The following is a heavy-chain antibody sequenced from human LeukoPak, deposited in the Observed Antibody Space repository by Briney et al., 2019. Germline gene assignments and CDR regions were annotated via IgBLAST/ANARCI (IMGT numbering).Heavy chain of an antibody. J-gene: IGHJ4*02. D-gene: IGHD2/OR15-2a*01. CDR1: GYTFTGYY. CDR3: ARDRLLSKYYFDY. V-gene: IGHV1-2*02. CDR2: INPNSGGT. Sequence: GASVKVSCKASGYTFTGYYMHWVRQAPGQGLEWMGWINPNSGGTNYAQKFQGMVTMTRDTSISTAYMELSRLRSDDTAVYYCARDRLLSKYYFDYWGQGTLVTVSS.